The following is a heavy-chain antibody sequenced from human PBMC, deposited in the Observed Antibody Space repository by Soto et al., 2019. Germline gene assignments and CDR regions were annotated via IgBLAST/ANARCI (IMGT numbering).Heavy chain of an antibody. J-gene: IGHJ4*02. CDR3: ARDPGYYDSSGDTGGYFDY. CDR2: ISCDGSNK. V-gene: IGHV3-30-3*01. Sequence: PGGSLRLSCAASGFTFSSYAMHWVRQAPGKGLEWVAVISCDGSNKYYADSVKGRFTISRDNSKNTLYLQMNSLRAEDTAVYYCARDPGYYDSSGDTGGYFDYWGQGTLVTVSS. D-gene: IGHD3-22*01. CDR1: GFTFSSYA.